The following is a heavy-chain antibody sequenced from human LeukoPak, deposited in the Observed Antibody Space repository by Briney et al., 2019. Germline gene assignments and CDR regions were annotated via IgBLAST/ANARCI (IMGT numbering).Heavy chain of an antibody. CDR2: IDYSGRT. D-gene: IGHD3-9*01. J-gene: IGHJ5*02. CDR1: GDSIDSVSYY. CDR3: ATEFYDFLSGESWFDP. V-gene: IGHV4-39*07. Sequence: SETLSLTCSVSGDSIDSVSYYWGWIRQAPGKGPEWIASIDYSGRTLYNPSLRSRVTISVDTSNNDFSLSLTSATAADTAVYYCATEFYDFLSGESWFDPWGQGALVTVS.